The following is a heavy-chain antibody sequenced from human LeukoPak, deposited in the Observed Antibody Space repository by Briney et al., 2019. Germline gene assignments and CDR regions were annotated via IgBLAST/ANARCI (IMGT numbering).Heavy chain of an antibody. CDR3: ARVEAWELHFAY. CDR1: GYTFTDYY. Sequence: GASVKVSCKASGYTFTDYYMHWVRQAPGQGLEGMGWINPNSGGTNYAQKFQGRVTMTRDTSISTAYMELSRLRSDDTAVYYCARVEAWELHFAYWGQGTLVTASS. CDR2: INPNSGGT. V-gene: IGHV1-2*02. D-gene: IGHD1-26*01. J-gene: IGHJ4*02.